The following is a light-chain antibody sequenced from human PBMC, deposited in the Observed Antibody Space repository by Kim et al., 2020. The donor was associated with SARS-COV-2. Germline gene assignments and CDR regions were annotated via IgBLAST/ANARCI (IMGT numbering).Light chain of an antibody. CDR3: QQYSSFWA. Sequence: DIQMTQSPSTLSAAVGDRITITCRASQSISTWLAWYQQKPGKAPKLLIYKASSLESGVPSRFSGSGSGTEFTLTISSLQPDGFASFCDQQYSSFWAFGQGTKVEIK. CDR2: KAS. CDR1: QSISTW. J-gene: IGKJ1*01. V-gene: IGKV1-5*03.